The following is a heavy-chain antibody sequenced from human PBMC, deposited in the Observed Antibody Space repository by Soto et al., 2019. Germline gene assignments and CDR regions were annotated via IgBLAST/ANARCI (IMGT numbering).Heavy chain of an antibody. CDR2: IYSSGSA. CDR1: GDSMSGYY. CDR3: ASSSGGGDHQVVY. V-gene: IGHV4-59*01. J-gene: IGHJ4*01. Sequence: QVQLQQSGPGLVKPSETLSLSCTVSGDSMSGYYWSWIRQPPGKGLEWIGYIYSSGSATYNPSLRSRVTISQDTSRNQFSLELFSVTAADTPVYFCASSSGGGDHQVVYWGHGTLVTVSS. D-gene: IGHD2-21*02.